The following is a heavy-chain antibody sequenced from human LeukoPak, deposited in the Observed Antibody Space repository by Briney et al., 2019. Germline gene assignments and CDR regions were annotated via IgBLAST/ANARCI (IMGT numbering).Heavy chain of an antibody. CDR2: INPSGGST. V-gene: IGHV1-46*01. D-gene: IGHD2-15*01. Sequence: ASVNVSCKASGYTFTSYYMHWVRQAPGQGLEWMGIINPSGGSTSYAQKFQGRVTMTRDTSTSTVYMELSSLRSEDTAVYYCARALVVVAANRVGGYFDYWGQGTLVTVSS. J-gene: IGHJ4*02. CDR3: ARALVVVAANRVGGYFDY. CDR1: GYTFTSYY.